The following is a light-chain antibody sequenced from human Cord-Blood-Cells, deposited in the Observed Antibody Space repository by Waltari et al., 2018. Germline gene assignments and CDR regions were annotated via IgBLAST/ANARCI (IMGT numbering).Light chain of an antibody. V-gene: IGKV1-5*01. CDR3: QQYNSYSLT. CDR2: DAS. Sequence: DIQMTQSPSTLSASVGDRVTITCRASQSISSWLAWYQQKPGKAPKLLIYDASSLESGVPSRFSGSGSGTEFSLTISSLQPDDFATYYCQQYNSYSLTFGGGTKVEIK. J-gene: IGKJ4*01. CDR1: QSISSW.